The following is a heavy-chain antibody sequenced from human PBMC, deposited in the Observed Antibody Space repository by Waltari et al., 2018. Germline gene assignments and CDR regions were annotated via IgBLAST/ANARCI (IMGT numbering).Heavy chain of an antibody. V-gene: IGHV3-53*01. J-gene: IGHJ6*02. CDR2: IYSGGST. D-gene: IGHD3-10*01. CDR3: ARDLAPSYSSEGGYSYYGMDV. Sequence: EVQLVESGGGLIQPGGSLRLSCAASGFTVRSNFMSWVRQAPGKGLEWVSVIYSGGSTDYADSVEGRFTISRDISKNTLNLQMNSLRAEDTASYYCARDLAPSYSSEGGYSYYGMDVWGQGTTVTVSS. CDR1: GFTVRSNF.